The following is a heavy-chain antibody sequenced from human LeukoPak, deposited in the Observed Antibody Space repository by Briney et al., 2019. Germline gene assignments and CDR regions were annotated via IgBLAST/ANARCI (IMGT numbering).Heavy chain of an antibody. CDR1: GYTFTSYG. D-gene: IGHD3-10*01. V-gene: IGHV1-18*04. J-gene: IGHJ6*02. CDR3: ARDYYGSGSQYGMDV. CDR2: ISAYNGNT. Sequence: ASVKVSCKASGYTFTSYGISWVRQAPGQGLEWMGWISAYNGNTNYAQKLQGRVTMTTDTSTSIAYMELRSLRSDDTAVYYCARDYYGSGSQYGMDVWGQGTTVTVSS.